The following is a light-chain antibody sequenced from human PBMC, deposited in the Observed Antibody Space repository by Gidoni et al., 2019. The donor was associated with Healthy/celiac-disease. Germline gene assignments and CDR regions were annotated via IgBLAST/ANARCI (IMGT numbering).Light chain of an antibody. J-gene: IGKJ5*01. CDR2: AAS. CDR1: QGISSY. CDR3: QQLNSYPPIT. V-gene: IGKV1-9*01. Sequence: DIQLTQSPSFLSASVGDRVTIPCWASQGISSYLAWYQQKPGKAPKLLIYAASTLQSVVPSRFSGSGSGTEFTLTISSLQPEDFATYYCQQLNSYPPITCGQGTRLEIK.